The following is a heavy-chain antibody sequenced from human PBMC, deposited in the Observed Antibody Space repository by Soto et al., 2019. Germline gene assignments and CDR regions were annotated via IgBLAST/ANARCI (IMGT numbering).Heavy chain of an antibody. J-gene: IGHJ4*02. D-gene: IGHD2-8*01. V-gene: IGHV1-58*01. CDR2: IAVGSGYT. Sequence: SVKVSCKASGFTFTSSAFQWVRQARVQRLEWIGWIAVGSGYTNYSQRFQDRVTLIRDMSTATTYMELSRLTSEDTAIYYCAADATAWQQMVPSDYWGQGTLVTVSS. CDR1: GFTFTSSA. CDR3: AADATAWQQMVPSDY.